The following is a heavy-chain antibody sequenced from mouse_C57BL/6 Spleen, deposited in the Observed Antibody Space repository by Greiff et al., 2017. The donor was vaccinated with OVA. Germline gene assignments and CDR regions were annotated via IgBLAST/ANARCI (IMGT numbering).Heavy chain of an antibody. Sequence: QVQLQQPGAELVKPGASVKLSCKASGYTFTSYWMQWVKQRPGQGLEWIGEIDPSDSYTNYNQKFTGKATLTVDTSSSTAYMQLSSLTSEDSAVYYCARSLGNDWYFDVWGTGTTVTVSS. J-gene: IGHJ1*03. CDR1: GYTFTSYW. D-gene: IGHD2-1*01. CDR2: IDPSDSYT. CDR3: ARSLGNDWYFDV. V-gene: IGHV1-50*01.